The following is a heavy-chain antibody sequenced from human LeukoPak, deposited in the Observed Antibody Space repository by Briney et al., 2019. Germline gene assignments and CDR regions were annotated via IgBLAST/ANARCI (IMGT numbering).Heavy chain of an antibody. D-gene: IGHD1-26*01. CDR2: INSDGSST. V-gene: IGHV3-74*01. Sequence: GGSLRLSCAASGFTFSSYWMHWVRQAPGKELVWVSRINSDGSSTNYADSVKGRFTISRDNAKNTLYLQMNSLRAEDTAVYYCARILGESYLEVEDYWGQGTLVTVSS. CDR3: ARILGESYLEVEDY. J-gene: IGHJ4*02. CDR1: GFTFSSYW.